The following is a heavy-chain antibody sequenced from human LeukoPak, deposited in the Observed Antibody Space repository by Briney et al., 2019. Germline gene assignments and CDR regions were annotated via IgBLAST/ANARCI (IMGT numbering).Heavy chain of an antibody. D-gene: IGHD3-16*02. J-gene: IGHJ4*02. CDR3: AKDYRLRLEELSFLEY. V-gene: IGHV3-33*06. Sequence: GGSLRLSCEASGFAFSSSGMHWVRQAPGKGLEWVAVIWSDESHKYYADSVKGRFTISRDNSKNTLYLQMNSLRAEDTAVYYCAKDYRLRLEELSFLEYWGQGTLVTVSS. CDR1: GFAFSSSG. CDR2: IWSDESHK.